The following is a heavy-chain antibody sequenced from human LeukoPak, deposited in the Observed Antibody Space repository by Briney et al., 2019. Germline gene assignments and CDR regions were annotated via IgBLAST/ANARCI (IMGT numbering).Heavy chain of an antibody. CDR2: ISGTGTTI. CDR1: GLTFSDYY. D-gene: IGHD3-22*01. V-gene: IGHV3-11*04. CDR3: AVQITVIVVVPYFDY. Sequence: GGSLRLSCAASGLTFSDYYMTWIRQAPGKGLEWVSSISGTGTTIYSADSVRGRFTVSRDNARNSLFLHMNSLRAEDTAVYYCAVQITVIVVVPYFDYWGQGTLVTVSS. J-gene: IGHJ4*02.